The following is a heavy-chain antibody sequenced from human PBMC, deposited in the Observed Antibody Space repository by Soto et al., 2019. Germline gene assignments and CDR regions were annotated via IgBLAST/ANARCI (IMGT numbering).Heavy chain of an antibody. Sequence: ASVKVSCKVSGYTLTELSMHWVRQAPGKGLEWMGGFDPEDGETIYAQKFQGRVTMTEDTSTDTAYMELSSLRSEDTAVYYCATDRITIFGVVIGDYGMDVWGQGTTVTVSS. D-gene: IGHD3-3*01. J-gene: IGHJ6*02. CDR1: GYTLTELS. CDR3: ATDRITIFGVVIGDYGMDV. CDR2: FDPEDGET. V-gene: IGHV1-24*01.